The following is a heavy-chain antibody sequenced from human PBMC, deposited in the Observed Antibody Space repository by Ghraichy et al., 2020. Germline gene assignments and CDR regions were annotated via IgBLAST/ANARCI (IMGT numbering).Heavy chain of an antibody. CDR1: GFTFSSYS. Sequence: GGSLRLSCAASGFTFSSYSMNWVRQAPGKGLEWVSSISSSSSYIYYADSVKGRFTISRDNAKNSLYLQMNSLRAEDTAVYYCARDPPRSPHAFDIWGQGTMVTVSS. CDR2: ISSSSSYI. V-gene: IGHV3-21*01. D-gene: IGHD1-26*01. J-gene: IGHJ3*02. CDR3: ARDPPRSPHAFDI.